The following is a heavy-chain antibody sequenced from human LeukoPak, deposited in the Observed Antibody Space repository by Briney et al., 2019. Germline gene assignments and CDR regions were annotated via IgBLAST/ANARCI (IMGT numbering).Heavy chain of an antibody. CDR2: IIPIFGTA. CDR3: AKTQYEDWFDS. D-gene: IGHD2/OR15-2a*01. V-gene: IGHV1-69*05. J-gene: IGHJ5*01. CDR1: GGTFSSYA. Sequence: SSVKVSCKASGGTFSSYAISWVRQAPGQGLEWMGRIIPIFGTANYAQKFQGRVTITTDESTNTAYMELSSLRSEDTAVYYCAKTQYEDWFDSWGQGTLVTVSS.